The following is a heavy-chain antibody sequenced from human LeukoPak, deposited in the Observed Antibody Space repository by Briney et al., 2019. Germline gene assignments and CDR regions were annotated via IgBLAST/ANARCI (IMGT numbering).Heavy chain of an antibody. J-gene: IGHJ4*02. V-gene: IGHV3-23*01. CDR3: AKQDYYDSNGYSHFEY. CDR2: IRGSGGRT. Sequence: GGSLRLSCAASGFIFSSYAMSWVRQAPGKGLEWVSVIRGSGGRTYYADSVKGRFTISRDNSKNTLYLQMNSLRDEDTAVYYCAKQDYYDSNGYSHFEYWGQGTLVTVSS. D-gene: IGHD3-22*01. CDR1: GFIFSSYA.